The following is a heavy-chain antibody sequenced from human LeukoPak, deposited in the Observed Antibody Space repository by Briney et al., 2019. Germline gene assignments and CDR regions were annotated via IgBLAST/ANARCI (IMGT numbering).Heavy chain of an antibody. Sequence: GGSLRLSCSASGFTFSNYAMNWVRQTPGKGLEWVGRIKSKTDGGTTDYAAPVKGRFTISRDDSKNTLYLQMNSLKTEDTAVYYCTTDLGWELLGYWGQGTLVTVSS. CDR2: IKSKTDGGTT. V-gene: IGHV3-15*07. J-gene: IGHJ4*02. D-gene: IGHD1-26*01. CDR3: TTDLGWELLGY. CDR1: GFTFSNYA.